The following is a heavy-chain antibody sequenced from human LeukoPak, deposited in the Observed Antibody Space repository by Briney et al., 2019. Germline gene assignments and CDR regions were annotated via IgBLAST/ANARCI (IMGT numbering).Heavy chain of an antibody. CDR2: IKQDGSQE. CDR1: RFTLSTYW. Sequence: GGSLRLSCAASRFTLSTYWMSWVRQAPGKGLERVAHIKQDGSQEYYVDSVKGRFTISRDSAKNSLYLQMNSLRAEDTAVYYCARGVPYDSWSGPHYSDYWGQGTLVTVSS. D-gene: IGHD3-3*01. CDR3: ARGVPYDSWSGPHYSDY. V-gene: IGHV3-7*01. J-gene: IGHJ4*02.